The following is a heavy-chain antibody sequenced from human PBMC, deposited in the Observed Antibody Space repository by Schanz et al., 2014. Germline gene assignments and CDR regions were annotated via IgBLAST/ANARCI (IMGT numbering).Heavy chain of an antibody. Sequence: QVQLVQSGAEVKKPGSSVKVSCKASRSTFSSYTISWVRQARGQGLEWVGRFIPILDVGNYAQQFQGRVTITRYTLASTAYMEVSSLRSEDTAVYYCARSGSSNWYFFDYWGQGTLVTVSS. CDR3: ARSGSSNWYFFDY. J-gene: IGHJ4*02. CDR2: FIPILDVG. D-gene: IGHD6-13*01. V-gene: IGHV1-69*02. CDR1: RSTFSSYT.